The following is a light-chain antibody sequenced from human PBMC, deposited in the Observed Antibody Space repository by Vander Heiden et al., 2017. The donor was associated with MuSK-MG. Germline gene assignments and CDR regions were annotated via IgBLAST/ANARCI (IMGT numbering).Light chain of an antibody. Sequence: DIQMTQSPSSLSAFVGDRVTITCRASQSISSYLNWYQQKPGKAPKLLVYAASSLQSGVPSRFSGSGSGTDFTLTISSLQPEDFATYYCQQSYGTPYTFGQGTKLDIK. CDR1: QSISSY. V-gene: IGKV1-39*01. J-gene: IGKJ2*01. CDR3: QQSYGTPYT. CDR2: AAS.